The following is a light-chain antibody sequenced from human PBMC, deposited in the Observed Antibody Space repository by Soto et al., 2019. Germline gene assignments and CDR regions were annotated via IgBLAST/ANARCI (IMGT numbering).Light chain of an antibody. Sequence: QSVLXQPASVCGSPGQSITISCTGTSSDVGGYNYVSWYQQHPGKAPKLMIYDVSNRPSGVSNRFSGSKSGNTASLTISGLQAEDEADYYCSSYTSSSTPYVFGTGTKVTVL. V-gene: IGLV2-14*01. CDR1: SSDVGGYNY. J-gene: IGLJ1*01. CDR2: DVS. CDR3: SSYTSSSTPYV.